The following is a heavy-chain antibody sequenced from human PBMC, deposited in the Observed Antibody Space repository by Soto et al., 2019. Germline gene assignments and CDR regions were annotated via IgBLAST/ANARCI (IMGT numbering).Heavy chain of an antibody. CDR2: INPSGGST. CDR1: GYTFTSYY. J-gene: IGHJ3*02. D-gene: IGHD3-10*01. V-gene: IGHV1-46*01. CDR3: ARDRGPITMVRGVIIQPDAFDI. Sequence: ASVKVSCKASGYTFTSYYMNWVRQAPGQGLEWMGIINPSGGSTSYAQKFQGRVTMTRDTSTSTVYMELSSLRSEDTAVYYCARDRGPITMVRGVIIQPDAFDIWGQGTMVTVSS.